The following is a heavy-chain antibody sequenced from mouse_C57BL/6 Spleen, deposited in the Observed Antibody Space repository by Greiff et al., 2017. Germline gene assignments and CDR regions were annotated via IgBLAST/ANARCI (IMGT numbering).Heavy chain of an antibody. D-gene: IGHD1-1*01. V-gene: IGHV1-54*01. Sequence: QVQLQQSGAELVRPGTSVKVSCKASGYAFTNYLIEWVKQRPGQGLEWIGVINPGSGGTNYNEKFKGKATLTADKSSSTAYMQLSSLTSEDSAVYFCARDYYGSSSFDNWGQGTTLTVSS. CDR2: INPGSGGT. J-gene: IGHJ2*01. CDR3: ARDYYGSSSFDN. CDR1: GYAFTNYL.